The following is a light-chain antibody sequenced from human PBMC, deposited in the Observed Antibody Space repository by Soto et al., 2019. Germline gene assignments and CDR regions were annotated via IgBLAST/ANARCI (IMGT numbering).Light chain of an antibody. J-gene: IGKJ1*01. Sequence: DIQMTQSPSSLSASVGDRVTITCRASQTVGDHLNWYQQKPGTAPKLLFSRASRLQSGVPSRFTGSGVATDFTLTISSLQPEDFATYYCHQTFLSPPTFGQGTKVE. CDR3: HQTFLSPPT. V-gene: IGKV1-39*01. CDR2: RAS. CDR1: QTVGDH.